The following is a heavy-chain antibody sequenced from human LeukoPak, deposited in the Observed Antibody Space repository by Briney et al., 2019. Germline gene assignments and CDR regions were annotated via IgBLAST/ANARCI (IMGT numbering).Heavy chain of an antibody. CDR1: GYTFTGYY. D-gene: IGHD6-6*01. Sequence: SVKVSCKASGYTFTGYYMHWVRQAPGQGLEWMGGIIPMFGTANYAQKFQGRVTITADKSTSTAYMELSSLRSEDTAVYYCARDPPGRPYSSSSYGWGQGTLVTVSS. CDR3: ARDPPGRPYSSSSYG. CDR2: IIPMFGTA. V-gene: IGHV1-69*06. J-gene: IGHJ4*02.